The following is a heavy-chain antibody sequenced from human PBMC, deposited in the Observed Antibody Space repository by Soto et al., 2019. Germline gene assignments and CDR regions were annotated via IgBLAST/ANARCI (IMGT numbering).Heavy chain of an antibody. V-gene: IGHV1-46*01. J-gene: IGHJ5*02. CDR3: AIKEYGDDNWFDP. Sequence: ASVKVSCKASGYTFTSYYMHWVRQAPGQGLEWMGIINPSGGSTSYAQKFQGRVTMTRDTSTSTVYMELSSLRSEDTAVYYCAIKEYGDDNWFDPWGQGTLVTVS. CDR1: GYTFTSYY. CDR2: INPSGGST. D-gene: IGHD4-17*01.